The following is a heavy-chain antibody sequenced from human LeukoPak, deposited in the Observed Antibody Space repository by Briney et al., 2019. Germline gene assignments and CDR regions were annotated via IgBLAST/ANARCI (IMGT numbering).Heavy chain of an antibody. CDR2: IYYSGST. J-gene: IGHJ6*02. CDR3: ARDNPQTDYYYYYGMDV. V-gene: IGHV4-30-4*01. Sequence: PSQTLSLTCTVSGGSISSGDYYWSWIRQPPGKGLEWIGYIYYSGSTYYNPSLKSRVTISVDTSKNQFSLKLSSVTAADTAVYYCARDNPQTDYYYYYGMDVWGQGTTVTVSS. CDR1: GGSISSGDYY.